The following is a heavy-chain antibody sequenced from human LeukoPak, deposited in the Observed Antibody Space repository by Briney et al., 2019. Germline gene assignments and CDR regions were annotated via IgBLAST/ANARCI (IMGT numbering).Heavy chain of an antibody. CDR2: IIPIFGTA. V-gene: IGHV1-69*13. CDR1: GGTFSSYA. Sequence: SVKVSCKASGGTFSSYAISWVRQAPGQGLEWMGGIIPIFGTANYAQKFQGRVTITADESTSTAYMELSSLRSEDTAVYYCARGLTRIAAAGFDYYYYYMDVWGKGTTVTVSS. CDR3: ARGLTRIAAAGFDYYYYYMDV. J-gene: IGHJ6*03. D-gene: IGHD6-13*01.